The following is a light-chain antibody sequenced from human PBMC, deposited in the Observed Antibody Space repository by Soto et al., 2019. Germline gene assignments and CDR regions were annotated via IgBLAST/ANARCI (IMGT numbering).Light chain of an antibody. CDR3: HQRSTWPFT. Sequence: EIVLTQSPATLSLSPGERATLYCRASQRISSYLAWYQQKPDQAPRLLIYDASNRATGIPARFSGSGSGTDFTLTISSLEPEDFAVYYCHQRSTWPFTFGPGTKVDIK. V-gene: IGKV3-11*01. CDR2: DAS. J-gene: IGKJ3*01. CDR1: QRISSY.